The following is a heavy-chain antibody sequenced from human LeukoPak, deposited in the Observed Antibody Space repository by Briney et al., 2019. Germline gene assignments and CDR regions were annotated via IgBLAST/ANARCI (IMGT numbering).Heavy chain of an antibody. CDR2: IRSSSGT. CDR3: ARDAGDSGYGCDL. J-gene: IGHJ5*02. V-gene: IGHV3-48*01. Sequence: GGSLRLSCAASGFIFSQYSMNWVRQAPGKGLEWVSHIRSSSGTFYADSVKGRFTISRDNARNSLYLQMNNLRGEDTAIYYCARDAGDSGYGCDLWGQGTLVTVSS. CDR1: GFIFSQYS. D-gene: IGHD5-12*01.